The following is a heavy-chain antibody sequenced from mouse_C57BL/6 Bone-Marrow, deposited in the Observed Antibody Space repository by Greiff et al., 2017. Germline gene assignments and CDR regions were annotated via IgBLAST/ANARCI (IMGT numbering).Heavy chain of an antibody. J-gene: IGHJ3*01. CDR1: GFTFSDAW. CDR2: IRNKANNHAT. V-gene: IGHV6-6*01. Sequence: EVHLVESGGGLVQPGGSMKLSCAASGFTFSDAWMDWVRQSPEKGLEWVAEIRNKANNHATYYAESVNGRFTISRDDSKSSVYLQMNSLRAEDTGIYYCTGYYSNYHFAYWGQGTLVTVSA. D-gene: IGHD2-5*01. CDR3: TGYYSNYHFAY.